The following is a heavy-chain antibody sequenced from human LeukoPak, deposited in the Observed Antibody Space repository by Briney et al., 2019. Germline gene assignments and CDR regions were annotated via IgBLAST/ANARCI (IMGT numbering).Heavy chain of an antibody. CDR3: AANYDFWSGPPYGMDV. V-gene: IGHV1-18*01. D-gene: IGHD3-3*01. CDR2: ISAYNGNT. Sequence: ASVKVSCKASGYTFTSYGISWVRQAPGQGLEWMGWISAYNGNTNYAQKLQGRVTMTTDTSTSTAYMELRSLRSDDTAVYYCAANYDFWSGPPYGMDVWGQGTTVIVSS. CDR1: GYTFTSYG. J-gene: IGHJ6*02.